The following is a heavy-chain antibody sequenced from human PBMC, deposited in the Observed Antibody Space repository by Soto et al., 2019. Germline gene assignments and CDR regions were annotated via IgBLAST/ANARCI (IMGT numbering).Heavy chain of an antibody. D-gene: IGHD2-8*01. CDR1: RFTISNIW. CDR2: IKRDGSTT. V-gene: IGHV3-74*01. CDR3: ASGLIMGTNF. J-gene: IGHJ4*02. Sequence: EVQVLESGGDLVQPGGSLRLSCAVSRFTISNIWMHWVRQAPGKGLVSVSRIKRDGSTTDYADSVKGRFTVSRDNVKNTMYLQMSSLRAEDTAVYYCASGLIMGTNFWGPGTLVTVSS.